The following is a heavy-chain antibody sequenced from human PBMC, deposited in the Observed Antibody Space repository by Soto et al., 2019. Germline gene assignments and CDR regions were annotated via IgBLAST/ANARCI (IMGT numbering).Heavy chain of an antibody. CDR3: ARVYISWFDP. CDR1: GFTFSSYS. CDR2: ISSSSSTI. Sequence: GGSLRLSCAASGFTFSSYSMNWVRQAPGKGLEWVSYISSSSSTIYYADSVKGRFTISRDNAKNSLYLQMNSLRAEDTAVYYCARVYISWFDPWGQGTLVTVSS. D-gene: IGHD4-4*01. V-gene: IGHV3-48*01. J-gene: IGHJ5*02.